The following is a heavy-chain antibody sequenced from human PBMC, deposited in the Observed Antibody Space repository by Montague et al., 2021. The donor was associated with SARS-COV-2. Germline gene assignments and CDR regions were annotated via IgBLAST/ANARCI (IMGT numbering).Heavy chain of an antibody. J-gene: IGHJ3*01. CDR3: ARLKRYFDSSGSPSAFDF. CDR1: GGSITNNIDY. Sequence: SETRSLTCTVSGGSITNNIDYWAWIRQPPGKGLEWIGSIYYTGNTYYNPSLKSRVTISVVTSKNHFTLKLSSVTAAETAVYYCARLKRYFDSSGSPSAFDFGGQGTKVTVSS. D-gene: IGHD3-22*01. CDR2: IYYTGNT. V-gene: IGHV4-39*02.